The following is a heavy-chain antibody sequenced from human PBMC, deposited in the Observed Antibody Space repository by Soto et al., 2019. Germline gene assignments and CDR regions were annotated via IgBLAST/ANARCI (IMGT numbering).Heavy chain of an antibody. CDR1: GFIFTNFL. D-gene: IGHD6-13*01. CDR3: AKDSWYFDL. J-gene: IGHJ4*02. CDR2: IDTSGSST. V-gene: IGHV3-74*01. Sequence: GESLKISCEASGFIFTNFLMHWVRQVPGKGLVWVSRIDTSGSSTSYADSVKGRFTISRDNAKNTVSLQMNSLRAEDTGVYYCAKDSWYFDLGSQGSLV.